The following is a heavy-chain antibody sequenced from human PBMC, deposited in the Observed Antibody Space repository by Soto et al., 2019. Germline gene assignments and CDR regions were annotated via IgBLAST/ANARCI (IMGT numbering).Heavy chain of an antibody. Sequence: EVQLVESGGGLVQPGGSLRLSCAASGFTFNNDWMHWVRQAAGKGLVWVSRINMDGSSTNYADSVKGRFTISRDNAKNTLYLQMNSLRVDDTAIYFCARGPRGVYGNDYWGQGALVTVSS. V-gene: IGHV3-74*01. D-gene: IGHD2-8*02. CDR1: GFTFNNDW. CDR3: ARGPRGVYGNDY. J-gene: IGHJ4*02. CDR2: INMDGSST.